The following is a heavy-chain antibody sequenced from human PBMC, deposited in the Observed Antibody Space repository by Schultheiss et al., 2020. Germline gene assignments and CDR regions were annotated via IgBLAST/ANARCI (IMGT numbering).Heavy chain of an antibody. CDR3: ARDRGGYDFPYYFDY. CDR1: GFTFSSNS. J-gene: IGHJ4*02. Sequence: GGSLRLSCAASGFTFSSNSMNWVRQAPGKGLEWVSYISSSGSTIYYADSVKGRFTISRDNAKNSLYLQMNSLRAEDTAVYYCARDRGGYDFPYYFDYWGQGTLVTVSS. D-gene: IGHD5-12*01. CDR2: ISSSGSTI. V-gene: IGHV3-48*04.